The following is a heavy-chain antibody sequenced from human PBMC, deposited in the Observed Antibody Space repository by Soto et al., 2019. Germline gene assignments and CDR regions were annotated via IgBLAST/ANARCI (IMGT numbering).Heavy chain of an antibody. V-gene: IGHV3-74*01. J-gene: IGHJ4*02. D-gene: IGHD2-15*01. CDR1: GFTFSSYW. Sequence: EVQLVESGGGLVQPGGSLRLSCAASGFTFSSYWMHWVRQAPGKGLVWVSRINSDGSSTTYADSVKGRFTISRDNAKNTLYLQLNSLRAEDTDVYYCARDQGYCSGGSCYVAGYWGQGTLVTVSS. CDR3: ARDQGYCSGGSCYVAGY. CDR2: INSDGSST.